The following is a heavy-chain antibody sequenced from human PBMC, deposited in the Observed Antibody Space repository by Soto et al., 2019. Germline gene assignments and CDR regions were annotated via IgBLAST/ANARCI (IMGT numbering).Heavy chain of an antibody. Sequence: GGSLRLSCAASGFTFSSYAMSWVRQAPGKGLEWVSAISGGGGSTYYADSVKGRFTISRDNSKNTLYLQMNSLRAEDTAVYYCARDTMVRGVIMQYYFDYWGQGTLVTVSS. D-gene: IGHD3-10*01. CDR1: GFTFSSYA. CDR3: ARDTMVRGVIMQYYFDY. V-gene: IGHV3-23*01. J-gene: IGHJ4*02. CDR2: ISGGGGST.